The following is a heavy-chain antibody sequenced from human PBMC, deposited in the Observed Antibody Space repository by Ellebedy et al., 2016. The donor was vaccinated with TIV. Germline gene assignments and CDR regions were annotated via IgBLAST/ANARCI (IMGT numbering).Heavy chain of an antibody. CDR2: ISYDGSNK. D-gene: IGHD6-19*01. Sequence: GGSLRLXXAASGFTFSSYGMHWVRQAPGKGLEWVAVISYDGSNKYYADSVKGRFTISRDNSKNTLYLQMNSLRAEDTAVYYCARVEQWLVLEGAFDIWGQGTMVTVSS. CDR1: GFTFSSYG. V-gene: IGHV3-30*19. CDR3: ARVEQWLVLEGAFDI. J-gene: IGHJ3*02.